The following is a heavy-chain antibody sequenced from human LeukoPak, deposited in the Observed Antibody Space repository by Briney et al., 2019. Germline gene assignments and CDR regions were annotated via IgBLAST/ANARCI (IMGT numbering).Heavy chain of an antibody. CDR2: ISAYNGNT. CDR3: ARDYDFWSGYPPLNYYGMDV. Sequence: ASVKVSCKASGYTFTSYGISWVRQAPGQGLEWMGWISAYNGNTNYAQKLQGRVTMTTDTSTSTAYMELRSLRSDDTAVYYCARDYDFWSGYPPLNYYGMDVWGRGTTVTVSS. J-gene: IGHJ6*02. V-gene: IGHV1-18*01. D-gene: IGHD3-3*01. CDR1: GYTFTSYG.